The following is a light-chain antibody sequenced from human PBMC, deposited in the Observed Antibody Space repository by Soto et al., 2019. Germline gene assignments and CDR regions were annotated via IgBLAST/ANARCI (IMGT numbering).Light chain of an antibody. CDR3: QQYGRSPIFT. Sequence: EIVLTQSPGTLSLSPGERATLSCRASQSVSSSYLAWYQQRPGQAPRLLIYGASTRAAGIPDRFSGSGSGTDFTLTISRLEPEDFAVYYYQQYGRSPIFTLGPGTTVDIK. J-gene: IGKJ3*01. CDR1: QSVSSSY. CDR2: GAS. V-gene: IGKV3-20*01.